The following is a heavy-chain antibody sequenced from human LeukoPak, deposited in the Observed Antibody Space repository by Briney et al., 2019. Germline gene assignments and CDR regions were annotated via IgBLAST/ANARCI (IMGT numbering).Heavy chain of an antibody. CDR3: ARHTRWGTPQYWYFDL. CDR2: MSHSGST. D-gene: IGHD7-27*01. CDR1: GGSISSAGSYY. Sequence: SETLSLTCTLSGGSISSAGSYYWGWIRQPPGKGLEWIGSMSHSGSTYFNPSLESRGSILLDTSKRQFSLKVTSVSAADTAVYYCARHTRWGTPQYWYFDLWGRGTLVTVSS. J-gene: IGHJ2*01. V-gene: IGHV4-39*07.